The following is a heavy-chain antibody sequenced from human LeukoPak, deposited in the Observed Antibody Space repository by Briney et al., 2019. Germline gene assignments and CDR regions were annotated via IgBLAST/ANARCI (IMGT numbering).Heavy chain of an antibody. J-gene: IGHJ4*02. V-gene: IGHV3-48*03. CDR2: ISSSGSTI. D-gene: IGHD3-10*01. Sequence: GGSLRLSCAASGFTFSSYEMNWVRQAPGKGLEWVSYISSSGSTIYYADSVKGRFTISRDNAKNSLYPQMNSLRAEDTAVYYCARGRSYYGSGSDYWGQGTLVTVSS. CDR3: ARGRSYYGSGSDY. CDR1: GFTFSSYE.